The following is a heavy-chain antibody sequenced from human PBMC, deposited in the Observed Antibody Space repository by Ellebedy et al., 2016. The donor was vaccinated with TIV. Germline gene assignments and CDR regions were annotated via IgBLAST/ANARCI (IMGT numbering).Heavy chain of an antibody. D-gene: IGHD3-9*01. CDR3: ARGQADYDILTGYFDY. J-gene: IGHJ4*02. V-gene: IGHV1-69*13. CDR2: IIPIFGTA. CDR1: GYTFTSYY. Sequence: SVKVSXKASGYTFTSYYMHWVRQAPGQGLEWMGGIIPIFGTANYAQKFQGRVTITADESTSTAYMELSSLRSEDTAVYYCARGQADYDILTGYFDYWGQGTLVTVSS.